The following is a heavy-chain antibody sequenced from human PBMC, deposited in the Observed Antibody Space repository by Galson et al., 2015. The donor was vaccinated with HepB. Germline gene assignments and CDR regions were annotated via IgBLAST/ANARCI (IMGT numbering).Heavy chain of an antibody. J-gene: IGHJ4*02. Sequence: SLRLSCAASGFTFSSSWMTWVRQPPEKGLEWVANMKYDGSDTYYVDSVKGRFTISRDNDKNALYLQMNSLRAEDTAVYYCARALRAYFDNWGQGTLVTISS. CDR1: GFTFSSSW. CDR2: MKYDGSDT. V-gene: IGHV3-7*03. CDR3: ARALRAYFDN.